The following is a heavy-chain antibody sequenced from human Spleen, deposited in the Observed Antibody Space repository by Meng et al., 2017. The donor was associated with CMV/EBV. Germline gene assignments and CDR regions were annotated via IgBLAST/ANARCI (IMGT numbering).Heavy chain of an antibody. CDR2: INHSGST. V-gene: IGHV4-34*01. J-gene: IGHJ1*01. D-gene: IGHD2-2*02. CDR3: ARGRPGYCSSTSCYTQYFQH. Sequence: SFSGYYWSWIRQPPGKGLEWIGEINHSGSTNYNPSLKSRVTISVDTSKNQFSLKLSSVTAADTAVYYCARGRPGYCSSTSCYTQYFQHWGQGTLVTVSS. CDR1: SFSGYY.